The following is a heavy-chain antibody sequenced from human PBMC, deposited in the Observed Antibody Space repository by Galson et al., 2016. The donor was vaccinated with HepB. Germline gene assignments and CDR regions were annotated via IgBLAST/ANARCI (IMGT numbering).Heavy chain of an antibody. V-gene: IGHV4-31*03. J-gene: IGHJ4*02. CDR2: TSYSGST. Sequence: TLSLTCTVSGGSISSGTYYWSWVRQHPGKGLEWIGYTSYSGSTYYNPSLKSRVTISVDTSKTQFSLKLSSVTAADTAVYYCARGVLVWGQGTLVTVSS. CDR1: GGSISSGTYY. CDR3: ARGVLV.